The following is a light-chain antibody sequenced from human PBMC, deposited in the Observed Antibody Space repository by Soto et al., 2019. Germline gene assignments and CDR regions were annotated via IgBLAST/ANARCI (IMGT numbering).Light chain of an antibody. CDR3: SSYTSSSPRV. CDR2: EVS. Sequence: QSALTQPASVSGSPGQSITISCTGTSSDVGAYDYVSWYQQHPDKAPKLMIYEVSNRPSGVSNRFSGSKSVNTATLTISGLQAEDEADYYFSSYTSSSPRVFGTGTKLTVL. CDR1: SSDVGAYDY. V-gene: IGLV2-14*03. J-gene: IGLJ1*01.